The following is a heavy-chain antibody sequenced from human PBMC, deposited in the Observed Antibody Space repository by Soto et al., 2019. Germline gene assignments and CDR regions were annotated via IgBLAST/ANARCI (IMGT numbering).Heavy chain of an antibody. CDR1: GYTFTSYD. D-gene: IGHD3-10*01. J-gene: IGHJ3*01. CDR3: ARDLGLSFYYSAVGPLNSFDL. Sequence: ASVKVSSNASGYTFTSYDINWVRQATGQGLEWMGWMNPNSGNTGYAQKFQGRVTMTRNTSISTAYMELSSLREDDTAVYYCARDLGLSFYYSAVGPLNSFDLWGQGTMVTVSS. V-gene: IGHV1-8*01. CDR2: MNPNSGNT.